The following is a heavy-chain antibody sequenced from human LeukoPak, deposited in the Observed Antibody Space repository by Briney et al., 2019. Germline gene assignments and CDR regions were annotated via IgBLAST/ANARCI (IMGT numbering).Heavy chain of an antibody. Sequence: GGSLRLSCAASGFTVTTNYMNWIRQAPGKGLEWISYITTSDNTIKYADSVKGRFTISRDDAKNSLYLQMNSLRAEDTAVYYCARVPTYYDRNAYYPYYYRYMDVWGKGTTVTISS. CDR3: ARVPTYYDRNAYYPYYYRYMDV. V-gene: IGHV3-11*01. D-gene: IGHD3-22*01. J-gene: IGHJ6*03. CDR2: ITTSDNTI. CDR1: GFTVTTNY.